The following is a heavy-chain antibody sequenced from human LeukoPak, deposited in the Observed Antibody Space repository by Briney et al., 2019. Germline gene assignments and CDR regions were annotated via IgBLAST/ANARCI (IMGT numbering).Heavy chain of an antibody. CDR3: ARSHYDSSGYYLRSTGVDY. CDR1: GFTFSSNA. J-gene: IGHJ4*02. Sequence: GGSLRLSCAASGFTFSSNAMSWVRQAPGKGLEWVSSISSSSSYIYYADSVKGRFTISRDNAKNSLYLQMNSLRAEDTAAYYCARSHYDSSGYYLRSTGVDYWGQGTLVTVSS. D-gene: IGHD3-22*01. V-gene: IGHV3-21*01. CDR2: ISSSSSYI.